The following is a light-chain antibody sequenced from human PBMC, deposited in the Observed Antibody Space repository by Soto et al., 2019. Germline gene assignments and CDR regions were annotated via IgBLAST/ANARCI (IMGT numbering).Light chain of an antibody. J-gene: IGLJ1*01. CDR2: DVT. Sequence: QSVLTQPASVSGPPGQSITISCTGTSSDVGGYNYVSWYQHHPGKAPKLMIYDVTDRPSGVSNRFSGSKSGNTASLTISGLQAEDEADYFCSSYSSGSTPYVFGTGTKVTVL. CDR1: SSDVGGYNY. V-gene: IGLV2-14*03. CDR3: SSYSSGSTPYV.